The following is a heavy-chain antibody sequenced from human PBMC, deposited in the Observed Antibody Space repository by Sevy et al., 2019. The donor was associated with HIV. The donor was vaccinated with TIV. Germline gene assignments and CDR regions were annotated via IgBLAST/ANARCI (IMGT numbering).Heavy chain of an antibody. J-gene: IGHJ3*02. Sequence: GGSLRLSCAASGFTFSDYYINWIRQAPGKGLEWVSYTSGSSSYTNYADSVKGRFTISRDNAKNSLYLQMNSLRAEDTAVYYCARVGCSISSCPKGDAFDIWGQGTMVTVSS. CDR3: ARVGCSISSCPKGDAFDI. V-gene: IGHV3-11*06. CDR2: TSGSSSYT. CDR1: GFTFSDYY. D-gene: IGHD2-2*01.